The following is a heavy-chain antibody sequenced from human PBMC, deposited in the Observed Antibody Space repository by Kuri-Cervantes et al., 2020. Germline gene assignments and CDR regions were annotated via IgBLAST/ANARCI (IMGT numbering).Heavy chain of an antibody. CDR3: ARVGKGGYCSGGSCYSDY. V-gene: IGHV4-39*01. D-gene: IGHD2-15*01. CDR1: GGSISSSSYY. Sequence: GSLRLSCTVSGGSISSSSYYWSWIRQPPGKGLEWIGSIYYRGSTYYNPSLKSRVTISVDTSKNLFSLKLSSVTAADTAVYYCARVGKGGYCSGGSCYSDYWGQGTLVTVSS. J-gene: IGHJ4*02. CDR2: IYYRGST.